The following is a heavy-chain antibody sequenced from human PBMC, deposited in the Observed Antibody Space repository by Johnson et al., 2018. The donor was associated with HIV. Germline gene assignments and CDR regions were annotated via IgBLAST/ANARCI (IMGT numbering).Heavy chain of an antibody. CDR2: IGTAGDT. J-gene: IGHJ3*02. D-gene: IGHD1-26*01. V-gene: IGHV3-13*01. CDR1: GFTFSSYD. Sequence: VQLVESGGGVVQPGRSLRLSCAASGFTFSSYDMHWVRQATGKGLEWVSAIGTAGDTYYPGPVKGRFTISRENAKNTLCLQMNSLRAEDTAVYYCARGVVGVLSNAFDIWGQGTMVTVSS. CDR3: ARGVVGVLSNAFDI.